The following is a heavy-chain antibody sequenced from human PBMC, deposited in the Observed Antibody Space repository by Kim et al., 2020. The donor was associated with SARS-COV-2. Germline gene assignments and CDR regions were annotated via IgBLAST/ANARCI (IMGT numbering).Heavy chain of an antibody. D-gene: IGHD3-10*01. CDR1: GFTFSSYG. CDR2: ISYDGSNK. CDR3: ANQRVWFGELSASFDY. Sequence: GGSLRLSCAASGFTFSSYGMHWVRQAPGKGLEWVAVISYDGSNKYYADSVKGRFTISRDNSKNTLYLQMNSLRAEDTAVYYCANQRVWFGELSASFDYWG. J-gene: IGHJ4*01. V-gene: IGHV3-30*18.